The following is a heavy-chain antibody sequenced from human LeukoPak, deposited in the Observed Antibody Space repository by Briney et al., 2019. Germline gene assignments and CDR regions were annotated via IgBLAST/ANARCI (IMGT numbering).Heavy chain of an antibody. V-gene: IGHV3-23*01. CDR2: LSGSGATT. CDR3: TKGSVLTISGMAWHAFDI. J-gene: IGHJ3*02. D-gene: IGHD3-3*01. Sequence: PGGSLRLSCAASGFTFSNYAMIWVRQAPGKGLEWVSALSGSGATTYYADSVKGRFTISRDNSKNTLYLQMNSLRGEDTAVYYCTKGSVLTISGMAWHAFDIWGHGTMVTVSP. CDR1: GFTFSNYA.